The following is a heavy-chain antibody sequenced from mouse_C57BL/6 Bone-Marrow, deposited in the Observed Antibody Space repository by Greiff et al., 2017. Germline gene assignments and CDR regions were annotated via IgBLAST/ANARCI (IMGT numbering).Heavy chain of an antibody. J-gene: IGHJ2*01. CDR1: GYTFTDYY. CDR2: INPNNGGT. CDR3: ARLERDYGSSSFDY. V-gene: IGHV1-26*01. Sequence: VQLQQSGPELVKPGASVKISCKASGYTFTDYYMNWVKQSHGKSLEWIGDINPNNGGTSYNQKFKGKATLTVDKSSSTAYMELRSLTSEDSAVYDCARLERDYGSSSFDYWGQGTTLTVSS. D-gene: IGHD1-1*01.